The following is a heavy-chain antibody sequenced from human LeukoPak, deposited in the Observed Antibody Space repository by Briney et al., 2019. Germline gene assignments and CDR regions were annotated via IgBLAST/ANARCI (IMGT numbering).Heavy chain of an antibody. CDR2: ISGSGGST. CDR1: GFTFSSYA. D-gene: IGHD3-16*01. Sequence: GGSLRLSCAASGFTFSSYAMSWVRQAPGNGLEWVSAISGSGGSTYYADSVKGRFTISRDNSKNTLYLQMNSLRAEDTAVYYCAKDLVSHPHFDYWGQGTLVTVSS. J-gene: IGHJ4*02. V-gene: IGHV3-23*01. CDR3: AKDLVSHPHFDY.